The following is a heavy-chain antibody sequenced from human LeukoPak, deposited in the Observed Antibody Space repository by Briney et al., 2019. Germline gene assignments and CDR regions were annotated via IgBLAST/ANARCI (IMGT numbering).Heavy chain of an antibody. CDR1: GYTFTSYA. J-gene: IGHJ4*02. CDR2: INAGNGNT. Sequence: ASVKVSCKASGYTFTSYAMHWVRQAPGQRLEWMGWINAGNGNTKYSQKFQGRVTITRDTSASTAYMELSSLRSEDTAVYYCARDRTAEYYFDYWGQGTPVTVSS. V-gene: IGHV1-3*01. CDR3: ARDRTAEYYFDY. D-gene: IGHD2-21*02.